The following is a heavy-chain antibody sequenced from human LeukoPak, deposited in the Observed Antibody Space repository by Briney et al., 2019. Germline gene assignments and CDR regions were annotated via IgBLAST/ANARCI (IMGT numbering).Heavy chain of an antibody. J-gene: IGHJ4*02. CDR2: ISGSGGRT. V-gene: IGHV3-23*01. CDR3: AKDSYDSSGYYIQGLFDY. CDR1: GFIFSNYA. Sequence: GGSLRLSCAASGFIFSNYAMSWVRQAPGQGMKWVSGISGSGGRTYYADSVKGRFTIPRDNSKNTLYLQMNNLRAEDTAVYYCAKDSYDSSGYYIQGLFDYWGQGTLVTVSS. D-gene: IGHD3-22*01.